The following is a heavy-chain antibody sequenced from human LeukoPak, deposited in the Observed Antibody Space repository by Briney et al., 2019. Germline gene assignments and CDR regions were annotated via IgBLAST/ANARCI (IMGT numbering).Heavy chain of an antibody. CDR3: ARAGDYGDYVYWFDP. CDR2: ISYDGSDK. J-gene: IGHJ5*02. D-gene: IGHD4-17*01. Sequence: PGGSLRLSCAASGFTFSSYAMYWVRQAPGKGLEWVAVISYDGSDKFYADSVKGRFTISRDSSKNTLYLQMNSLRPEDTAVYYCARAGDYGDYVYWFDPWGQGTLVTVSS. V-gene: IGHV3-30*04. CDR1: GFTFSSYA.